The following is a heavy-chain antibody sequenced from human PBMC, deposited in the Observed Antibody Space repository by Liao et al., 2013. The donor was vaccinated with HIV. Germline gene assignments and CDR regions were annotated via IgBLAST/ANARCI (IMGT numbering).Heavy chain of an antibody. V-gene: IGHV4-34*01. Sequence: QVRLQQWGAGLLKPSETLSLTCAVYGGSFSGFYWRWIRQTPGKGLEWIGEIRQSGSTNYNPSLKSRVTISVDTSKNQFSLELTSVTAADTAVYYCARGLGSWGQGTMVTVSS. CDR2: IRQSGST. J-gene: IGHJ3*01. CDR3: ARGLGS. CDR1: GGSFSGFY. D-gene: IGHD1-26*01.